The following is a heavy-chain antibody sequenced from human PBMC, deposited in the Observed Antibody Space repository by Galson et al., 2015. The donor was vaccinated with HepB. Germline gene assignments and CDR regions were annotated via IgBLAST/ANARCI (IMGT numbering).Heavy chain of an antibody. V-gene: IGHV3-73*01. CDR3: ARLGDFSGYTSA. J-gene: IGHJ4*02. CDR1: GFNFGGSA. D-gene: IGHD5-18*01. CDR2: IRSKANNYAT. Sequence: SLRLSCAASGFNFGGSAIHWVRQGSGKGPEWVGRIRSKANNYATSYVPALEGSFTISRDDSKNMAYLHMRSLKADDTAVYYCARLGDFSGYTSAWGQGTQVTVSS.